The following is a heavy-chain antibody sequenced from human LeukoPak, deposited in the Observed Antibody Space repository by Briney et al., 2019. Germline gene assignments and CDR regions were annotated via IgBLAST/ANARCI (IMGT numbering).Heavy chain of an antibody. V-gene: IGHV4-39*07. CDR3: ARRYYGSGSYPN. Sequence: PSETLSLTCTVSGGSISSSSYYWGWIRQPPGKGLEWIGSIYYSGSTYYNPSLKSRVTISVDTSKNQFSLKLSSVTAADTAVYYCARRYYGSGSYPNWGQGTLVTVSS. CDR1: GGSISSSSYY. J-gene: IGHJ4*02. D-gene: IGHD3-10*01. CDR2: IYYSGST.